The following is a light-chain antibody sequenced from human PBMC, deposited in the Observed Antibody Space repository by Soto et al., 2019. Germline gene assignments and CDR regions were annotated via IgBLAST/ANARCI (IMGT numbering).Light chain of an antibody. CDR3: QHYISYPWT. CDR1: QDIGNF. CDR2: KAS. J-gene: IGKJ1*01. Sequence: DTQMTQSPSTLSASVGDRVTITCRASQDIGNFLAWYQQKPGKVPKLLIYKASTLKSGVPSRFSGSGSGTEFTLTISSLQPDDFATYYCQHYISYPWTFGQGTKVDIK. V-gene: IGKV1-5*03.